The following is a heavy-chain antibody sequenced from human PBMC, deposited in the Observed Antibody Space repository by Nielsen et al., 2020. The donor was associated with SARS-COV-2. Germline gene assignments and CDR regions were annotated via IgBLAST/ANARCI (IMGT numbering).Heavy chain of an antibody. CDR2: IANGGTT. V-gene: IGHV4-39*01. Sequence: SETLSLTCTVSSGSISSHNYHWGWIRQPPGKGLEWIATIANGGTTYYNPSLRSRVAISVDTSKKQLSLKLTSVTAADTAVYYCGVYGWGTDYWGQGALVTVSS. D-gene: IGHD3-10*01. J-gene: IGHJ4*02. CDR1: SGSISSHNYH. CDR3: GVYGWGTDY.